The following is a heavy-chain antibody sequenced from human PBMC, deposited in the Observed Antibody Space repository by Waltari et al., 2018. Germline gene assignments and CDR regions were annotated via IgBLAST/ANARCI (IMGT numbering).Heavy chain of an antibody. CDR2: ISGSGGST. J-gene: IGHJ4*02. CDR1: GFTFSSYA. Sequence: EVQLLESGGGLVQPGGSLRLSCAASGFTFSSYAMSWVRQAPGKGLEWVCVISGSGGSTYYADSVKGRFTISRDNSKNTLYLQMNSLRAEDTAVYYCAKEGDFWSGYYSENYFDYWGQGTLVTVSS. V-gene: IGHV3-23*01. D-gene: IGHD3-3*01. CDR3: AKEGDFWSGYYSENYFDY.